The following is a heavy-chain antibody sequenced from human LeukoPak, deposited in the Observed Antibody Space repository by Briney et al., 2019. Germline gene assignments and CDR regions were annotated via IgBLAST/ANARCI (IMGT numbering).Heavy chain of an antibody. CDR2: ISGSGGST. Sequence: GGSLRLSCAASGFTFSSYAMSWVRQAPGKGLEWVSAISGSGGSTYYADSVKGRFTISRDNSKNTLYLQMNRLRAEDTAVYYCAKAPQRVLAGYFQHWGQGTLVTVSS. CDR1: GFTFSSYA. V-gene: IGHV3-23*01. CDR3: AKAPQRVLAGYFQH. J-gene: IGHJ1*01.